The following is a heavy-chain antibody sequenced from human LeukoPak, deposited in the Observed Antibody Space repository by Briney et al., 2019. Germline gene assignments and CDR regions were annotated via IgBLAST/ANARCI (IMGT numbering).Heavy chain of an antibody. CDR1: GGTFSSYA. CDR3: ARVQATDYYYGMDV. Sequence: SVKVSCKASGGTFSSYAISWVRQAPGQGLEWMGRISPILGIANYAQKFQGRVTNTADKSTSTAYMELSSLRSEDTAVYYCARVQATDYYYGMDVWGQGTTVIVSS. CDR2: ISPILGIA. J-gene: IGHJ6*02. D-gene: IGHD4-11*01. V-gene: IGHV1-69*04.